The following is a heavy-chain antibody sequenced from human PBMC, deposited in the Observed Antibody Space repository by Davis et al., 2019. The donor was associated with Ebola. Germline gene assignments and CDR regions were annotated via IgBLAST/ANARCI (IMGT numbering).Heavy chain of an antibody. CDR3: ASFGYSTSSVDY. J-gene: IGHJ4*02. V-gene: IGHV4-34*01. CDR1: GASFSGYY. Sequence: MPSETLSLTCAVYGASFSGYYWIWIRQSPGKGLEWIGESNHSGRTYYNPSLKSRVTISVDMSRNQFSLKMTSVTAADTALYYCASFGYSTSSVDYWGQGALVTVSS. D-gene: IGHD6-6*01. CDR2: SNHSGRT.